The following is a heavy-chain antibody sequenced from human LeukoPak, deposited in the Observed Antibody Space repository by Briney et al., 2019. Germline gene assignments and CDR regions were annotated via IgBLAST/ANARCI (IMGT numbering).Heavy chain of an antibody. CDR2: IYYSGST. CDR3: ARDVDTAMPSAYGMDV. V-gene: IGHV4-30-4*01. D-gene: IGHD5-18*01. CDR1: GGSISSGDYY. J-gene: IGHJ6*02. Sequence: SETLSLTCTVSGGSISSGDYYWSWIRQPPGKGLEWIGYIYYSGSTYYNPSLKSRVTISVDTSMNQFSLKLSSVTAADTAVYYCARDVDTAMPSAYGMDVWGQGTTVTVSS.